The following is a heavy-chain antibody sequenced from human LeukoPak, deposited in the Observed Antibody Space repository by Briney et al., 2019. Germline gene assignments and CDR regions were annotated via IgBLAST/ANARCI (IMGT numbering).Heavy chain of an antibody. J-gene: IGHJ6*02. CDR2: ISWNSGSI. Sequence: GGSLRLSCAASGFTFDDYAMHWVRQAPGKGLEWVSGISWNSGSIGYADSVKGRFTISRDNAKNSLYLQMSSLRAEDTALYYCAKSGSSSWNYYYGMDVWGQGTTVTVSS. D-gene: IGHD6-13*01. V-gene: IGHV3-9*01. CDR1: GFTFDDYA. CDR3: AKSGSSSWNYYYGMDV.